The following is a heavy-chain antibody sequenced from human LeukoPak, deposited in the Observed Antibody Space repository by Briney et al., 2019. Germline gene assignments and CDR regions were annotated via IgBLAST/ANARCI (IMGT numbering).Heavy chain of an antibody. CDR3: ARDTYMTTVIYYYYYGMDV. Sequence: SVKVSCKASGGTFSSYAISWVRQAPGQGLEWMGGIIPIFGTANYAQKFQGRVTITADESTSTAYMELSSLRSEDTAVYYCARDTYMTTVIYYYYYGMDVWGQGTTVTVSS. CDR1: GGTFSSYA. V-gene: IGHV1-69*13. CDR2: IIPIFGTA. J-gene: IGHJ6*02. D-gene: IGHD4-17*01.